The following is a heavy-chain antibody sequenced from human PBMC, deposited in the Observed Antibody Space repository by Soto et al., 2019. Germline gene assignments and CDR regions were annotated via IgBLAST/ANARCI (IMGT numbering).Heavy chain of an antibody. CDR3: AKDLRTSWIFGKFDS. CDR1: GFTFDDYA. D-gene: IGHD3-3*01. CDR2: IAFNSGNT. V-gene: IGHV3-9*01. Sequence: EVQLVESGGGWVQPGRSLRLSCAASGFTFDDYAMHWVRQAPGKGLEWVSGIAFNSGNTAYADSVKGRFTISRDNTKNYLYLQMNSLRAEDTALYYCAKDLRTSWIFGKFDSWGQGTLVTVSS. J-gene: IGHJ4*02.